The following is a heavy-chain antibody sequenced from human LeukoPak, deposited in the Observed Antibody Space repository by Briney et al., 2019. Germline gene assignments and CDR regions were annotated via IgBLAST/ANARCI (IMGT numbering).Heavy chain of an antibody. D-gene: IGHD2-15*01. V-gene: IGHV5-51*01. CDR2: INLGDSDT. J-gene: IGHJ4*02. CDR1: GYNFAHDW. Sequence: GESLKISCKGSGYNFAHDWIGWVRQMPGKGLEWMGIINLGDSDTRYSPSFQGQVTFSADKSISTAYLQWSSLKASDTAMYYCARHKSKEEGSYHFDYWGQGTLVTVSS. CDR3: ARHKSKEEGSYHFDY.